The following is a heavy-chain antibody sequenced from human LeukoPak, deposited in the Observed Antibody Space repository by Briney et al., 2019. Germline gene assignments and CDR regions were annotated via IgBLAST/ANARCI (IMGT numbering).Heavy chain of an antibody. CDR2: IYYSGST. CDR3: ARDRYDSSGYSYYYYGMDV. J-gene: IGHJ6*02. V-gene: IGHV4-31*03. Sequence: PSETLSLTCTVSGGSISSGGYYWSWIRQHPGKGLEWIGYIYYSGSTYYNPSLKSRVTISVDTSKNQFSLKLSSVTAADTAVYYCARDRYDSSGYSYYYYGMDVWGQGTTVTVSS. CDR1: GGSISSGGYY. D-gene: IGHD3-22*01.